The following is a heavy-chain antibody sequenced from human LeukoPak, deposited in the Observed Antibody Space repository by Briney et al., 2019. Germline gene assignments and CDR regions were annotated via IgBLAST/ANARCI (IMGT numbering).Heavy chain of an antibody. Sequence: SETLSLTCAFYGGSFSGYHWSWIRQPPGEGLEWIGSIYKTGNTHYSPSLKSLVFISVDTSNNQFSLKLSSVPAADTAVYFCTRHQTNNYGPGTPFDFWGQGTLVTVSS. CDR3: TRHQTNNYGPGTPFDF. V-gene: IGHV4-34*01. CDR2: IYKTGNT. J-gene: IGHJ4*02. CDR1: GGSFSGYH. D-gene: IGHD3-10*01.